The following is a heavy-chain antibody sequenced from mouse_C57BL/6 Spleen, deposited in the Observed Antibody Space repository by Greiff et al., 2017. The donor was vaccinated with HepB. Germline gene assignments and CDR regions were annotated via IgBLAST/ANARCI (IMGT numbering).Heavy chain of an antibody. CDR1: GYTFTSYW. Sequence: VQLQQSGAELVMPGASVKLSCKASGYTFTSYWMHWVKQRPGQGLEWIGEIDPSDSYTNYNQKFKGKSTLTVDKSSSTAYMQLSSLTSEDSAVYYCARWRDYYAFDYWGQGTTLTVSS. V-gene: IGHV1-69*01. J-gene: IGHJ2*01. CDR3: ARWRDYYAFDY. D-gene: IGHD1-1*01. CDR2: IDPSDSYT.